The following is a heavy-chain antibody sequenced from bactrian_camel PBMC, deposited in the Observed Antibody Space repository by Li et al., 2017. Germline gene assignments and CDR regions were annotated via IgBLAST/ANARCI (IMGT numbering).Heavy chain of an antibody. Sequence: HVQLVESGGDLVQPGGSLILSCSASELTFSNAYVNWVRQAPGKGPEWMSGISSDTTVTNYAESVKGRFTISRDNAKKTLYLQMNSLKPEDTAMYYCAAGGGYCSGGLVARQFVYWGQGTQVTVS. J-gene: IGHJ4*01. V-gene: IGHV3-2*01. CDR1: ELTFSNAY. CDR3: AAGGGYCSGGLVARQFVY. D-gene: IGHD3*01. CDR2: ISSDTTVT.